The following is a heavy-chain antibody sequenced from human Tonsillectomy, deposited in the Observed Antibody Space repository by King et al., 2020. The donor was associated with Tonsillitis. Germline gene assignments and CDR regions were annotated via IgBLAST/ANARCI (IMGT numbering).Heavy chain of an antibody. CDR1: GYTFSTYE. Sequence: QLVQSGAEVKKPGASVKVSCKASGYTFSTYELSWVRQAPGQGLEWLGWISVYNAQKEYAQKFQGRVPLNTDTSTSTAYMELRSLISDDTAVYYCARDGRYYYNSSGSHWGADDAFDIWGQGPMVTVSS. CDR2: ISVYNAQK. V-gene: IGHV1-18*04. CDR3: ARDGRYYYNSSGSHWGADDAFDI. J-gene: IGHJ3*02. D-gene: IGHD3-22*01.